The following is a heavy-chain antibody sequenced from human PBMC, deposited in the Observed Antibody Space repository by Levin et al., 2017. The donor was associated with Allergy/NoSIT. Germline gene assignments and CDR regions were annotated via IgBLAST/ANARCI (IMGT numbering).Heavy chain of an antibody. V-gene: IGHV1-46*01. Sequence: ASVKVSCKASGYTFTSYYMHWVRQAPGQGLEWMGIINPSGGSTSYAQKFQGRVTMTRDTSTCTVYTELSSLRSEDTAVYYCAGGGGYCSGGSCLGDIWGQGTMVTVSS. D-gene: IGHD2-15*01. CDR3: AGGGGYCSGGSCLGDI. CDR1: GYTFTSYY. CDR2: INPSGGST. J-gene: IGHJ3*02.